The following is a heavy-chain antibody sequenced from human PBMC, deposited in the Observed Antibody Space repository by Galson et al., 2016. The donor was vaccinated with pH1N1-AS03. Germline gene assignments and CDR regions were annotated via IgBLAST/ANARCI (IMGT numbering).Heavy chain of an antibody. D-gene: IGHD3-10*01. CDR2: MDPTGRR. V-gene: IGHV4-4*07. CDR1: GGSLSGYF. J-gene: IGHJ4*02. CDR3: TRESSGLGRGLDY. Sequence: TLSLTCRVSGGSLSGYFWTWIRQPAGKGLEWIGRMDPTGRRNYKSSLESRVSMSVDTSKNEISLRLTSVTAADTAVYYCTRESSGLGRGLDYWGQGTLVTVSA.